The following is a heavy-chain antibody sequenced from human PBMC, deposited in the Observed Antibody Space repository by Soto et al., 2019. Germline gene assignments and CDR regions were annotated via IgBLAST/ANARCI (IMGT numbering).Heavy chain of an antibody. V-gene: IGHV4-31*03. CDR1: GGSISSGGYY. J-gene: IGHJ6*02. CDR3: ARVCGGDCHYGMDV. D-gene: IGHD2-21*02. CDR2: IYYSGST. Sequence: QVQLQESGPGLVKPSQTLSLTCTVSGGSISSGGYYWTWIRQHPGKGLEWIGYIYYSGSTYYNPSLKSRDTMSVDTSKIQFSLKLSSVTAADTAVYYCARVCGGDCHYGMDVWGQGTTVTVSS.